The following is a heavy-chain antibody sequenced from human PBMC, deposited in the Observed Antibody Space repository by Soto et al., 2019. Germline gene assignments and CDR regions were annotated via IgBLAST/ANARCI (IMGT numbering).Heavy chain of an antibody. CDR3: TTWGYYYGSGSYPPDY. CDR1: GITFSNAW. CDR2: IKSKTDGGTT. J-gene: IGHJ4*02. D-gene: IGHD3-10*01. Sequence: GGSLRLSCAASGITFSNAWMSWVRQAPGKGLEWVGHIKSKTDGGTTDYAAPVKGRFTISRDDSKNTLYLQMNSLKTEDTAVYYCTTWGYYYGSGSYPPDYWGQGTLVTVSS. V-gene: IGHV3-15*01.